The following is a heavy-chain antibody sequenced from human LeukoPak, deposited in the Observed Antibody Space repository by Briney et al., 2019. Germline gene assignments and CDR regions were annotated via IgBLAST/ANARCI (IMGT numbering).Heavy chain of an antibody. V-gene: IGHV3-48*03. CDR2: ISSSGSTI. CDR1: GFTFSIYE. D-gene: IGHD5-24*01. J-gene: IGHJ4*02. CDR3: ARDSRRRDGDKDFDY. Sequence: TGGSLRLSCAASGFTFSIYEMTWVRKAPGKGLEWVSFISSSGSTIYYADSVKGRFTISRDNAKNSLYLQMDSLRAEDTAVYYCARDSRRRDGDKDFDYWGQGTRVTVSS.